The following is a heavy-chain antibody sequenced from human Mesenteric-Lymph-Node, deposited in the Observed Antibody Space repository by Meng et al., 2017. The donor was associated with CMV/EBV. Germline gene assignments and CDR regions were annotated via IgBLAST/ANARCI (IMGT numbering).Heavy chain of an antibody. V-gene: IGHV6-1*01. CDR1: GYSISGNNAA. D-gene: IGHD3-16*01. J-gene: IGHJ4*02. Sequence: ELQQKGPGLVKSSQTLTENCTISGYSISGNNAAWNWIKQDPSRGLEWLGRTYYRSESYNDYAVSVRSRRSVNLDTSKNQLSLHLNFVTPEDTAVYYCAYFGDLPPLWWGQGTLVTVSS. CDR3: AYFGDLPPLW. CDR2: TYYRSESYN.